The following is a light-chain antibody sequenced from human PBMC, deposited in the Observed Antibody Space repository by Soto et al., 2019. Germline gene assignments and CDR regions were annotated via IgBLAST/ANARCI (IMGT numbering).Light chain of an antibody. CDR3: QQSYSNPPG. CDR2: AAS. V-gene: IGKV1-39*01. CDR1: QSISNY. Sequence: DIQMTQSPSSLSASVGDRVTITCRASQSISNYFNWYQQKPGKAPKLLIYAASSLQSGVPSRFSGSGSGTEVTLTISRLQPEDFATYYWQQSYSNPPGFGQGTKLEIK. J-gene: IGKJ2*03.